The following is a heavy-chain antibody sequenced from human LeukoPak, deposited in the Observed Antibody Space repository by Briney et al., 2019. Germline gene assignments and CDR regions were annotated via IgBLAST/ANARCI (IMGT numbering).Heavy chain of an antibody. CDR2: ISYDGSNK. CDR1: GFTFSSYA. V-gene: IGHV3-30-3*01. D-gene: IGHD3-22*01. CDR3: ARDWKYYDSSGLLDV. Sequence: PGRSLRLSCAASGFTFSSYAMHWVRQAPGKGLEWVAVISYDGSNKYYADSVKGRFTISRDNSKNTLYLQMNSLRAEDTAVYYCARDWKYYDSSGLLDVWGQGTTVTVSS. J-gene: IGHJ6*02.